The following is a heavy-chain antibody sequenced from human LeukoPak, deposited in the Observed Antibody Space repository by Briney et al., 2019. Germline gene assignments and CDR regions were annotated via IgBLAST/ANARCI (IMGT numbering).Heavy chain of an antibody. CDR1: GGSISSGDYY. CDR2: IYYSGST. D-gene: IGHD4-17*01. CDR3: ARNHYGHPLDY. Sequence: SETLSLTCTVSGGSISSGDYYWSWIRQPPGKGLEWIGYIYYSGSTYYTPSLKSRITISVDTSKNQFSLKLSSVTAADTAVYYCARNHYGHPLDYWGQGTLVTVSS. J-gene: IGHJ4*02. V-gene: IGHV4-30-4*02.